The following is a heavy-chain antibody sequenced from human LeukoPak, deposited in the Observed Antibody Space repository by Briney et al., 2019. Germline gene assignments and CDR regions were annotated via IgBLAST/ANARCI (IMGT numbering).Heavy chain of an antibody. CDR3: AKKSCGGECYQLDY. Sequence: QSGGSLRLSCAASGFIFSTYGMHWVRQAPGKGLEWVAFIRYDGTNKDYTDSVKGRFTISRDNSMNTLYLQMNSLRVEDTAVYYCAKKSCGGECYQLDYWGQGTLVTVSS. CDR2: IRYDGTNK. V-gene: IGHV3-30*02. CDR1: GFIFSTYG. J-gene: IGHJ4*02. D-gene: IGHD2-21*01.